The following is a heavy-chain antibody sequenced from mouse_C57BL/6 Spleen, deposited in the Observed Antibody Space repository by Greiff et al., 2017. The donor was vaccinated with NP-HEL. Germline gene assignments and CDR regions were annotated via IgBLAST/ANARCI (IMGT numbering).Heavy chain of an antibody. CDR2: ISSGSSTI. V-gene: IGHV5-17*01. J-gene: IGHJ2*01. Sequence: EVKLMESGGGLVKPGGSLKLSCAASGFTFSDYGMHWVRQAPEKGLEWVAYISSGSSTIYYADTVKGRFTISRDNAKNTLFLQMTSLRSEDTAMYYCAKNSLDDWGQGTTLTVSS. CDR3: AKNSLDD. CDR1: GFTFSDYG.